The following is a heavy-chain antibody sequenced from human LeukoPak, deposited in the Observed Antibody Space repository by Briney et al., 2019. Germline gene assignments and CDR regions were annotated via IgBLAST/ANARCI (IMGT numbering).Heavy chain of an antibody. CDR1: GGSISSYY. Sequence: SETLSLTCTVSGGSISSYYWSWIRQPPGKGLEWIGYIYYSGSTNYNPSLKSRVTISVDTSKNQFPLKLSSVTAADTAVYYCARGVREVYYDFWSGYYNPRFDYWGQGTLVTVSS. D-gene: IGHD3-3*01. J-gene: IGHJ4*02. CDR2: IYYSGST. CDR3: ARGVREVYYDFWSGYYNPRFDY. V-gene: IGHV4-59*01.